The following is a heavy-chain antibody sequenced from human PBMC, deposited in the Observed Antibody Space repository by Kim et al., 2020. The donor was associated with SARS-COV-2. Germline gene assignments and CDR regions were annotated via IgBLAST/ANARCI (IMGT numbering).Heavy chain of an antibody. CDR3: ARNDVRWPPLPFDY. V-gene: IGHV4-59*01. CDR2: IYYSGST. CDR1: GGSISSYY. D-gene: IGHD1-1*01. J-gene: IGHJ4*02. Sequence: SETLSLTCTVSGGSISSYYWSWIRQPPGKGLEWIGYIYYSGSTNYNPSLKSRVTISVDTSKNQFSLKLSSVTAADTAVYYCARNDVRWPPLPFDYWGQGTLVTVSS.